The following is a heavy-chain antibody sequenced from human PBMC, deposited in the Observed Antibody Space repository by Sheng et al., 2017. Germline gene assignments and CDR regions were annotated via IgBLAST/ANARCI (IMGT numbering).Heavy chain of an antibody. CDR2: IYYSGST. CDR1: GGSISSSSYY. V-gene: IGHV4-39*07. CDR3: ARDTTVVTPGRVAENAFDI. D-gene: IGHD2-21*02. J-gene: IGHJ3*02. Sequence: QLQLQESGPGLVKPSETLSLTCTVSGGSISSSSYYWGWIRQPPGKGLEWIGSIYYSGSTYYNPSLKSRVTISVDTSKNQFSLKLSSVTAADTAVYYCARDTTVVTPGRVAENAFDIWGQGTMVTVSS.